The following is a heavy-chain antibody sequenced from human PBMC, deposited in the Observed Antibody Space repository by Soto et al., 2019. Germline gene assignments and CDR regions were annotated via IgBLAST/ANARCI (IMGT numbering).Heavy chain of an antibody. V-gene: IGHV4-61*08. CDR3: SRERTGDPTFFDY. CDR1: GASVRSGDYY. J-gene: IGHJ4*02. CDR2: IYFSGST. Sequence: PSETLSLTCSVSGASVRSGDYYWSWIRQPPGKGLEWIGYIYFSGSTDYNPSLKSRVTISVDTSKNQFSLKLRSLTAADTAVYFCSRERTGDPTFFDYWGQGTLVTVSS. D-gene: IGHD1-1*01.